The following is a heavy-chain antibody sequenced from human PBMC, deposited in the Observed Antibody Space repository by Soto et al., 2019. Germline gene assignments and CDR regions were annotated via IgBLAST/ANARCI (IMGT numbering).Heavy chain of an antibody. V-gene: IGHV4-34*01. J-gene: IGHJ4*02. CDR3: ARGVIAARLGFDY. D-gene: IGHD6-6*01. CDR2: INRSGST. Sequence: PSETLSLTCAVYGGSFSGYYWSWIRQPPGKGLEWSGEINRSGSTNYNPSLKSRVTISVDTSKNQFSLKLSSVTAADTAVYYCARGVIAARLGFDYWGQGTLVTVSS. CDR1: GGSFSGYY.